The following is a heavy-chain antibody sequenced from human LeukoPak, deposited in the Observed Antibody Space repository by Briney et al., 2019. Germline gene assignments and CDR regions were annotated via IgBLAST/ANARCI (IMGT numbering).Heavy chain of an antibody. D-gene: IGHD5-18*01. CDR1: GFTVSSNS. CDR2: IYSAGST. J-gene: IGHJ4*02. V-gene: IGHV3-66*04. CDR3: ARRGHGYGSPFDY. Sequence: GGSLRLSCAASGFTVSSNSMSWVRQAPGKGLEWVSVIYSAGSTYYADSVKGRFTISRDNSKNTLYLQMSSLRAEDTAVYYCARRGHGYGSPFDYWGQGTLVTVSS.